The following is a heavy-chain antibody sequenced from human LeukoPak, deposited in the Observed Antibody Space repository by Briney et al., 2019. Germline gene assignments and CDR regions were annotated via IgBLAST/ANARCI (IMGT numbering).Heavy chain of an antibody. V-gene: IGHV1-2*02. CDR2: ITPKSGDT. CDR1: GYTFSDFY. J-gene: IGHJ4*02. D-gene: IGHD3-3*02. Sequence: ASVKVSCKASGYTFSDFYINWVRQAPGQGLEYMGWITPKSGDTYSPQRFQGRVTMTRDASISTAYMELSSLRSDDTAVYFCARVRLADERAWAYWGQGTLVTVSS. CDR3: ARVRLADERAWAY.